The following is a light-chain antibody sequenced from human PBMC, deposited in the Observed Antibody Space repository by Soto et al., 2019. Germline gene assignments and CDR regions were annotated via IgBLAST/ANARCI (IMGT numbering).Light chain of an antibody. V-gene: IGKV1-5*03. Sequence: DTQMTQSPSTLSASVGDRVTITCRASQSLSSWLAGYQQKPGKAPKLLVYKASSLKIGVPPRFSGSESGTEFSLTISSLQPDDFATYYCQQYNTYPWTFGQGTKVEFK. CDR2: KAS. CDR1: QSLSSW. J-gene: IGKJ1*01. CDR3: QQYNTYPWT.